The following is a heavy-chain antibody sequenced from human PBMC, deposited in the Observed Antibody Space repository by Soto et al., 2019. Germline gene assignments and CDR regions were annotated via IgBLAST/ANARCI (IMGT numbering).Heavy chain of an antibody. D-gene: IGHD2-2*01. CDR1: GFTFSNYN. J-gene: IGHJ3*02. CDR2: IRSRSLEL. V-gene: IGHV3-21*01. Sequence: EVQLVETGGGLVKPGESLRLSCAASGFTFSNYNINWVRQAPGKGLEWVSSIRSRSLELDYEDSVKGRFTMSRDDDKNSPPLQMNGLRAEDTAVYFCVRESYPAKAFDIWGQGTMVTVSS. CDR3: VRESYPAKAFDI.